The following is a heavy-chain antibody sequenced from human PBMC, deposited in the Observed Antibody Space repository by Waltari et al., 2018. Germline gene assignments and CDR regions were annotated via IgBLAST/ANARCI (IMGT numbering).Heavy chain of an antibody. CDR3: ARADDYGDLYYYYGMDV. J-gene: IGHJ6*02. CDR2: INHSGST. D-gene: IGHD4-17*01. V-gene: IGHV4-34*01. CDR1: GGSFSGYY. Sequence: QVQLQQWGAGLLKPSETLSLTCAVYGGSFSGYYWSWIRQPPGKGLEWIGEINHSGSTNYNPSLKSRVTISVDTSKNQFSLKLSSVTAADTAVYDGARADDYGDLYYYYGMDVWGQGTTVTVSS.